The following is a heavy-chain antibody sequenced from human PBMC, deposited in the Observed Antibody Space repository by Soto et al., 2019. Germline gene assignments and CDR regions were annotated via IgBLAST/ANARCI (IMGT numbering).Heavy chain of an antibody. CDR2: IWHDGTNK. Sequence: PGGPLRLSCGASGFTFNTYGIHWVRRAPGKGLEWVAVIWHDGTNKYYADSVQGRFTISRHNSENTLYLQMNSLGAEDTAVYYCARDSLSGTYYLDYWGQGTLVTVSS. V-gene: IGHV3-33*01. D-gene: IGHD1-26*01. CDR1: GFTFNTYG. CDR3: ARDSLSGTYYLDY. J-gene: IGHJ4*02.